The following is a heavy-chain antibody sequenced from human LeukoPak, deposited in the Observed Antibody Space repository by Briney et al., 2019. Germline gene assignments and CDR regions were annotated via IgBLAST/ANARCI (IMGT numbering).Heavy chain of an antibody. CDR2: ISYDGSNK. D-gene: IGHD2-2*01. V-gene: IGHV3-30*18. Sequence: PGGSLRLSCAASGFTFSSYGMHWVRQAPGKGLEWAAVISYDGSNKYYADSVKGRFTISRDNSKNTLYLQMNSLRAEDTAVYYCAKEDCSSTSCYAGYFDYWGQGTLVTVSS. J-gene: IGHJ4*02. CDR3: AKEDCSSTSCYAGYFDY. CDR1: GFTFSSYG.